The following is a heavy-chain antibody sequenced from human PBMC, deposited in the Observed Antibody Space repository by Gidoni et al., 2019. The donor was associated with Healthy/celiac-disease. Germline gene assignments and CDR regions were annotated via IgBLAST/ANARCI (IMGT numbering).Heavy chain of an antibody. V-gene: IGHV1-2*06. D-gene: IGHD1-26*01. Sequence: RQAPGQGLEWMGRINPNSGGTNYAQKFQGRVTMTRDTSISTAYMELSRLRSDDTAVYYCASPSSGGDIVGATYGYWGQGTLVTVSS. CDR3: ASPSSGGDIVGATYGY. J-gene: IGHJ4*02. CDR2: INPNSGGT.